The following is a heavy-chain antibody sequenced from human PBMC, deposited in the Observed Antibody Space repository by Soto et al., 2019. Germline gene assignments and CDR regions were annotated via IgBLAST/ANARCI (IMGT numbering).Heavy chain of an antibody. V-gene: IGHV3-21*01. J-gene: IGHJ4*02. CDR3: ARVAY. Sequence: LGLSCESSGFTFRRVIMNWVRQVPGKGLEWVASISSASSETWYADSVKGRFIISRDNAQNSLFLQMNTLRPEDSAIYYCARVAYWGPGTQVTVSS. CDR1: GFTFRRVI. CDR2: ISSASSET.